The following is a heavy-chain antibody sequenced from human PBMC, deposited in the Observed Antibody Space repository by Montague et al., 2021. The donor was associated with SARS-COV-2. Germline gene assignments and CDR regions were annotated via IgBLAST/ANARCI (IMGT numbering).Heavy chain of an antibody. CDR2: ISAYNGNT. CDR1: GYTFTSYG. D-gene: IGHD6-19*01. CDR3: ATAVAGFSWFDP. J-gene: IGHJ5*02. V-gene: IGHV1-18*01. Sequence: SGKVSCKASGYTFTSYGISLLRQAPGQGLEWMGWISAYNGNTNYAQKLQGRVTMSTDTSTSTAYMELRSLRSDDTAVYYCATAVAGFSWFDPWGQGTLVTVSS.